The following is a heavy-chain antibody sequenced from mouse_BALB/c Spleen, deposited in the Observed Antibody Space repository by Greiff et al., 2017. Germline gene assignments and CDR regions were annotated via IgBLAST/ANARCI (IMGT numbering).Heavy chain of an antibody. Sequence: VQLQESGPGLVQPSQSLSITCTVSGFSLTSYGVHWVRQSPGKGLEWLGVIWSGGSTDYNAAFISRLSISKDNSKSQVFFKMNSLQANDTAIYYCARNYDYDKAWFAYWGQGTLVTVSA. J-gene: IGHJ3*01. CDR3: ARNYDYDKAWFAY. CDR2: IWSGGST. D-gene: IGHD2-4*01. CDR1: GFSLTSYG. V-gene: IGHV2-2*02.